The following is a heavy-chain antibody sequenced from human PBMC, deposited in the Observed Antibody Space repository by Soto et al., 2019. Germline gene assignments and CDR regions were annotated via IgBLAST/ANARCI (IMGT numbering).Heavy chain of an antibody. Sequence: GGSLRPSCAASGFTFSSYGMHWVRQAPGKGLEWVAVIWYDGSNKYYADSVKGRFTISRDNSKNTLYLQMNSLRAEDTAVYYCARDPLWGTAMVLWYFDLWGRGTLVTSPQ. V-gene: IGHV3-33*01. J-gene: IGHJ2*01. CDR2: IWYDGSNK. D-gene: IGHD5-18*01. CDR3: ARDPLWGTAMVLWYFDL. CDR1: GFTFSSYG.